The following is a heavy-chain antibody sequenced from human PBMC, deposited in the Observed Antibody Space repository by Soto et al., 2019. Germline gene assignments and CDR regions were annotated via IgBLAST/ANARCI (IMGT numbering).Heavy chain of an antibody. J-gene: IGHJ4*02. D-gene: IGHD5-12*01. Sequence: QITLKESGPTLVKSTQTLTLTCSLSGLSISTSGEAVGWIRQPPGKALEWLALIYWNGDKRYSPSLESRLTITKDTSKNQVVLLMTNMDPAGTATYYCAHRPRTGSGYFYFETWGQGSLVSVS. CDR2: IYWNGDK. CDR3: AHRPRTGSGYFYFET. V-gene: IGHV2-5*01. CDR1: GLSISTSGEA.